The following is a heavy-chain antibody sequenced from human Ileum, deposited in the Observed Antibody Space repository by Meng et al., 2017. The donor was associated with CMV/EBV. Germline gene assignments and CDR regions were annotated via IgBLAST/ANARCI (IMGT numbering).Heavy chain of an antibody. V-gene: IGHV5-51*01. D-gene: IGHD1-14*01. CDR1: GYSFTTYW. CDR2: IYPADSDT. Sequence: GESLKISCKGSGYSFTTYWIAWVRQMPGKGLEWMGTIYPADSDTRYSPSFQGQVTMSADKSITNAYLHLDTLKASDTAMYYCARHGRTGLHHWGLGTLVTVSS. J-gene: IGHJ5*02. CDR3: ARHGRTGLHH.